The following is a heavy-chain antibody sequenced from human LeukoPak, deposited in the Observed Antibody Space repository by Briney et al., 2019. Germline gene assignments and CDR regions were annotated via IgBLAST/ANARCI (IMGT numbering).Heavy chain of an antibody. J-gene: IGHJ3*02. CDR2: IYYSGST. V-gene: IGHV4-59*01. CDR1: GGSISSYY. Sequence: PSETLSLTCTVSGGSISSYYWSWIRQPPGKGLEWIGYIYYSGSTNYNPSLKSRVTISVGTSKNQFSLKLSSVTAADTAAYYCARAYYDFWSGYSRAFDIWGQGTMVTVSS. D-gene: IGHD3-3*01. CDR3: ARAYYDFWSGYSRAFDI.